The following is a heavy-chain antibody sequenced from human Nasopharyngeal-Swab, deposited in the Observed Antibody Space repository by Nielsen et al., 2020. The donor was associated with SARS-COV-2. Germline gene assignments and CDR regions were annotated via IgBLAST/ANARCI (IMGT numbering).Heavy chain of an antibody. D-gene: IGHD3-16*01. CDR2: INHSGST. J-gene: IGHJ6*02. V-gene: IGHV4-34*01. CDR3: VRVTGDRDV. Sequence: WIRQPPGKGLEWIGEINHSGSTNYNPSLKSRVTISVDTSKNQFSLKLSSVTAADTAVYYCVRVTGDRDVWGQGTTVTVSS.